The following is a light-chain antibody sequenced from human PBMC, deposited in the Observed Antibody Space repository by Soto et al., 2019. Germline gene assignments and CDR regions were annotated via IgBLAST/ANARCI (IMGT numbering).Light chain of an antibody. CDR1: TGAVTSGHY. CDR3: FLSYSGAWV. J-gene: IGLJ2*01. V-gene: IGLV7-46*01. Sequence: QTVVTQEPSLTVSPRGTVTLTCGSSTGAVTSGHYPYWIQQKPGQAPRTLISDTTNKHSWTPARFSGSLLGDKAALTLSGAQPEDEADYYCFLSYSGAWVFGGGTKLTVL. CDR2: DTT.